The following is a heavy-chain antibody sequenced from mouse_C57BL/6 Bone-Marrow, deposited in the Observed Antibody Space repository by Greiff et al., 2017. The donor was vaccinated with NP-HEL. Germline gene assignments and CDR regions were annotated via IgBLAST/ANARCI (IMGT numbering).Heavy chain of an antibody. CDR3: ARHGFPPYYLDY. V-gene: IGHV1-69*01. J-gene: IGHJ2*01. CDR1: GYTFTSYW. CDR2: IDPSDSYT. Sequence: VQLQQPGAELVMPGASVKLSCKASGYTFTSYWMHWVKQRPGQGLEWIGEIDPSDSYTNYNQKFKGKSTLTVDKSSSTAYMHLSSLASEDSAVYYCARHGFPPYYLDYWGQGTTLTVSS.